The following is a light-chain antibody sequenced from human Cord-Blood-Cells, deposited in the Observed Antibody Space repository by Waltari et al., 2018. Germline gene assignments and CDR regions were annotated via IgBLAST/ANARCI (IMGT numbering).Light chain of an antibody. CDR3: CSYAGSSTVV. Sequence: LTQPASVSGSPGQSITISCTGTSSDVGSYNLVSWYQQHLGKAPKLMIYEVSKRPSGVSNRFSGSKSGNTASLTISGRQAEDEADYYCCSYAGSSTVVFGGGTKLTVL. CDR2: EVS. V-gene: IGLV2-23*02. CDR1: SSDVGSYNL. J-gene: IGLJ2*01.